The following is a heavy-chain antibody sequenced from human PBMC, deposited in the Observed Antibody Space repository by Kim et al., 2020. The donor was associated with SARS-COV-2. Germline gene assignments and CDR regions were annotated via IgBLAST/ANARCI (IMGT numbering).Heavy chain of an antibody. D-gene: IGHD3-22*01. CDR1: GGSISSSSYY. V-gene: IGHV4-39*01. CDR3: ARQSTMISDGNDI. CDR2: IYYSGST. J-gene: IGHJ3*02. Sequence: SETLSLTCTVSGGSISSSSYYWGWIRQPPGKGLEWIGSIYYSGSTYYNPSLKSRVTISVDTSKNQFSLKLSSVTAADTAVYYCARQSTMISDGNDIWGQGTMVTVSS.